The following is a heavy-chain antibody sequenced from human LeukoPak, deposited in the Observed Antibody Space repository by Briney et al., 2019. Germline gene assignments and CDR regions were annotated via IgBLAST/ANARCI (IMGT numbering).Heavy chain of an antibody. V-gene: IGHV4-39*01. CDR3: ARLSVGAADY. CDR2: IYHTGST. J-gene: IGHJ4*02. D-gene: IGHD1-26*01. CDR1: GGSISSSNHY. Sequence: SETLSLTCIVSGGSISSSNHYWGWIRQPPGKGLEWIGSIYHTGSTYYNPSLKSRVTISVDTSKSQFSLKLSSVTAADTAMYYCARLSVGAADYWGQGTLVTASS.